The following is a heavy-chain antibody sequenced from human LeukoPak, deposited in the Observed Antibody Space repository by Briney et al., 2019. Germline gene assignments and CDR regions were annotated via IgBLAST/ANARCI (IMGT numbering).Heavy chain of an antibody. V-gene: IGHV1-2*02. J-gene: IGHJ5*02. CDR3: ARGTMIAVVYNWFDP. Sequence: ASVKVSCKASGYTFTGYYMHWVRQAPGQGLEWMGWINPNSGGTNYAQKFQGRVTMTRDTSISTAYMELSRLRSDDTAVYYCARGTMIAVVYNWFDPWGQGTLVTVSS. CDR2: INPNSGGT. CDR1: GYTFTGYY. D-gene: IGHD3-22*01.